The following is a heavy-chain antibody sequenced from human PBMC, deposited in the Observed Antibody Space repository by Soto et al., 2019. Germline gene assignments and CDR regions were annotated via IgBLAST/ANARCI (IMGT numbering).Heavy chain of an antibody. CDR1: GGSISSYY. CDR3: ARDRRPGYSYGYYDY. J-gene: IGHJ4*02. CDR2: IYYSGST. D-gene: IGHD5-18*01. V-gene: IGHV4-59*01. Sequence: PSETLSLTCTVSGGSISSYYWSWIRQPPGKGLEWIGYIYYSGSTNYNPSLKSRVTISVDTSKNQFSLKLSSVTAADTAVYYCARDRRPGYSYGYYDYWGQGTLVTVSS.